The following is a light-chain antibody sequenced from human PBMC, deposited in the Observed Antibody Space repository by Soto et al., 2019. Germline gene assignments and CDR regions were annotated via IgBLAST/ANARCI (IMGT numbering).Light chain of an antibody. J-gene: IGKJ1*01. CDR2: GAS. CDR3: QQEWT. V-gene: IGKV3-20*01. CDR1: QSVSSTY. Sequence: EVVLTQSPGTLSLSPGERATLSCRASQSVSSTYLTWYQQKPGQPPRLLIFGASSRATGIPDRFSGSGSGTDFTLTINRLEPEDFAVYYCQQEWTFGQGTKVDIK.